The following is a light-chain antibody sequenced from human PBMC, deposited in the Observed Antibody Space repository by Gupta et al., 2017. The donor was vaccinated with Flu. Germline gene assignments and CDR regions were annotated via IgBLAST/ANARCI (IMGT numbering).Light chain of an antibody. V-gene: IGKV3-11*01. J-gene: IGKJ1*01. CDR2: DAS. Sequence: EIVLTQSPATLSLSPGERATLSCRASQSVSSYLAWYQQKPGQAPRLLIYDASNRDTRIPARFSGSGYGTDFTLTISSREPEDFAGYYCQQRSNWPPWTFGPGTKVEIK. CDR3: QQRSNWPPWT. CDR1: QSVSSY.